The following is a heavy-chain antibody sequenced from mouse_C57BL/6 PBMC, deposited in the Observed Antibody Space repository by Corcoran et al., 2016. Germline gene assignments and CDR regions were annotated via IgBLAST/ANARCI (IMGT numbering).Heavy chain of an antibody. D-gene: IGHD2-1*01. CDR3: ASGYYGNSRLFAY. J-gene: IGHJ3*01. Sequence: EVQLQQSGPELVKPGASVKISCKASGYTFTDYYMNWVKQSHGKSLEWIGDTNPNNGGTSYNQKFKGKATLTVDKSSSTAYMALRSLTSEASAVYYCASGYYGNSRLFAYWGQGTLVTVSA. CDR1: GYTFTDYY. CDR2: TNPNNGGT. V-gene: IGHV1-26*01.